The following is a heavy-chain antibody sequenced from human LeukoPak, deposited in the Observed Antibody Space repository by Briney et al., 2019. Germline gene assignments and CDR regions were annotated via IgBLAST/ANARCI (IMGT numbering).Heavy chain of an antibody. Sequence: SETLSLTCAVYGGFFSGYYWSWIRQPPGKGQGWIGEINHSGSTNYNPSLKSRVTISVDTSKNQFSLKLSSVTAADTAVYYCAGGAKRPMTTFGGVIVIPHFDYWGQGILVTVSS. J-gene: IGHJ4*02. D-gene: IGHD3-16*02. CDR2: INHSGST. V-gene: IGHV4-34*01. CDR1: GGFFSGYY. CDR3: AGGAKRPMTTFGGVIVIPHFDY.